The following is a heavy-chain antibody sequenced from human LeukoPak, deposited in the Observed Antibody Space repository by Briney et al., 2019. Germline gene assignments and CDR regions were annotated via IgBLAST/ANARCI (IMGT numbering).Heavy chain of an antibody. D-gene: IGHD6-19*01. V-gene: IGHV3-7*03. Sequence: GGSLRLSCAASGFTFSSYWMSWVRQAPGKGLEWVANIKQDGSEKYYVDSVKGRFTISRDNSKNTLYLQMNSLRAEDTAVYYCAVCHWHSSGCRNDYWGQGTLVTVSS. J-gene: IGHJ4*02. CDR3: AVCHWHSSGCRNDY. CDR1: GFTFSSYW. CDR2: IKQDGSEK.